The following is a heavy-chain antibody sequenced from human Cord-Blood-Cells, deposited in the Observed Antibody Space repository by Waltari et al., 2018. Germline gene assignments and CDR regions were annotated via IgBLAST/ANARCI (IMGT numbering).Heavy chain of an antibody. V-gene: IGHV3-13*01. J-gene: IGHJ6*02. CDR1: GFTFSSYD. CDR3: ARANPVYPYYGMDV. CDR2: IGTAGDT. D-gene: IGHD1-20*01. Sequence: EVQLVESGGGLVQPGGSLRLSCAASGFTFSSYDMHWVRQATGKGLEWVSAIGTAGDTYYPGSVKGRFTISRENAKNSLYLQMNSLRAGDTAVYYCARANPVYPYYGMDVWGQGTTVTVSS.